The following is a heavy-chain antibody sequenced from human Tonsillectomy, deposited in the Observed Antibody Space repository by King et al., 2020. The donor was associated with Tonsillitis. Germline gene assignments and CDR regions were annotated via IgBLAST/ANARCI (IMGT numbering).Heavy chain of an antibody. CDR1: GFTFRSSS. Sequence: VQLVESGGGVVQPGRSLRLSCRASGFTFRSSSMHWVRQAPGKGLEWVAFISDDGAPIYYADSVNGRFTNSRDNSNNTLYLQMNSLRPEDTALFYCATDRKYYFDSWGQGTLVTVSS. CDR3: ATDRKYYFDS. J-gene: IGHJ4*02. V-gene: IGHV3-30*17. CDR2: ISDDGAPI.